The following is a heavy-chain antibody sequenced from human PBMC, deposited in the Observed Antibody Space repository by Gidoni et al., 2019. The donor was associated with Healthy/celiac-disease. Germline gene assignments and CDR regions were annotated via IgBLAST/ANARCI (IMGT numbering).Heavy chain of an antibody. CDR3: AKTYYDILTGYYKSYFDY. J-gene: IGHJ4*02. D-gene: IGHD3-9*01. Sequence: QLQLQESGPGLVKPSETLSLTCTVSGGSISSSSYYWGWIRQPPGKGLEWIGSIYYSGSTYYNPSLKSRVTISVDTSKNQFSLKLSSVTAADTAVYYCAKTYYDILTGYYKSYFDYWGQGTLVTVSS. CDR2: IYYSGST. V-gene: IGHV4-39*07. CDR1: GGSISSSSYY.